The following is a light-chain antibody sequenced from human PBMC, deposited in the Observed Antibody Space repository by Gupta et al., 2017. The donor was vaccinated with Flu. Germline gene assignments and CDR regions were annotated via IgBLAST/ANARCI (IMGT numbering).Light chain of an antibody. J-gene: IGLJ2*01. Sequence: PCSGGSSSIGSATVDLYQQVPGMAPKLLIFANNQRPAGVPGRFSGSKSGTSASLAISGLQPDDEAGYYCATWVDALSGPVFGGGT. V-gene: IGLV1-44*01. CDR1: SSSIGSAT. CDR3: ATWVDALSGPV. CDR2: ANN.